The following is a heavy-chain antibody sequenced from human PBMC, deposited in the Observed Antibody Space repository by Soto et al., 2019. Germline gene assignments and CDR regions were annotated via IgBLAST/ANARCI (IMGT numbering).Heavy chain of an antibody. CDR2: IYSGGST. V-gene: IGHV3-53*01. D-gene: IGHD1-26*01. CDR1: GFSVSSNY. J-gene: IGHJ6*02. Sequence: PGGSLRLSCPASGFSVSSNYMSWVRQSPGKGLEWVSVIYSGGSTYYADSVRGRFTISRDNSKNTLYLQMKSLRAEDTAVYYCARAPTATRRGMHVWGQGTLVTLSS. CDR3: ARAPTATRRGMHV.